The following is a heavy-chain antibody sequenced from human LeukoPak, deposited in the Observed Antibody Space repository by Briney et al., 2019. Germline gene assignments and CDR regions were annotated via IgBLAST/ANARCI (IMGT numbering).Heavy chain of an antibody. CDR2: IYYTGST. CDR3: ASRKLGNDY. CDR1: GGSVSDYY. Sequence: SETLSLTCTISGGSVSDYYWSWIRQSPGKGLEWIGYIYYTGSTTYNPSLKSRVTISADTSKNQFSLKLSSVTAADTAVYYCASRKLGNDYWGQGALVTVSS. D-gene: IGHD7-27*01. J-gene: IGHJ4*02. V-gene: IGHV4-59*02.